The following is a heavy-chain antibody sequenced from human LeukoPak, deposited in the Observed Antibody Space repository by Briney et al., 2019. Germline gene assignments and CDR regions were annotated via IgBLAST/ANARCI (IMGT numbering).Heavy chain of an antibody. V-gene: IGHV4-61*08. Sequence: SETLSLTCTVSGGSISSGGYYWSWIRQHPGKGLEWIGYIYYSGSTNYNPSLKSRVTISVDTSKNQFSLKLSSVTAADTAVYYCARRRYSSGQIDCWGQGALVTVSS. CDR1: GGSISSGGYY. J-gene: IGHJ4*02. CDR2: IYYSGST. D-gene: IGHD6-19*01. CDR3: ARRRYSSGQIDC.